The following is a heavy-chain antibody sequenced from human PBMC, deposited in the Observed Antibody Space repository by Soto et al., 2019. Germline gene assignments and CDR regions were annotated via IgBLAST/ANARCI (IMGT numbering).Heavy chain of an antibody. CDR1: GFTFSSHT. V-gene: IGHV3-48*02. CDR3: ARKKYSGGADAFDI. CDR2: ISSTGSTI. Sequence: PVGSLRLSCAASGFTFSSHTMNWVRQAPGKGLEWISSISSTGSTINYAGSVKGRFTISRDNAKNSLSLQTTSLRDEDTALYYCARKKYSGGADAFDIWGQGTMVTVSS. D-gene: IGHD1-26*01. J-gene: IGHJ3*02.